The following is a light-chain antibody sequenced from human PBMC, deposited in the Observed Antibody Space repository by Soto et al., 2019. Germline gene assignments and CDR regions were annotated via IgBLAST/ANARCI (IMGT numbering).Light chain of an antibody. CDR1: QSLSSD. CDR3: QQPLG. V-gene: IGKV3-11*01. Sequence: EIVMTQSPATLSVSPGERATLSCRASQSLSSDLAWYQQKPGQAPRLLIYDASNRATGIPARFSGSGSGTDFTLTISSLEPEDFAVYYCQQPLGFGGGTKVDIK. CDR2: DAS. J-gene: IGKJ4*01.